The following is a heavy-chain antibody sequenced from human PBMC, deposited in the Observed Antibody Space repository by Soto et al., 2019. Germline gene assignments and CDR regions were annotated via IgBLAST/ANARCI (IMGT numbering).Heavy chain of an antibody. CDR2: IYPGDSDT. CDR1: GYSFTSYW. V-gene: IGHV5-51*01. J-gene: IGHJ6*02. Sequence: GESLKISCKGSGYSFTSYWIGWVRQMPGKGQERMGIIYPGDSDTRYSPSFQGQVTISADKSISTAYLQWSSLKASDTAMYYCAGGGVRGVITRTRDYYGMDVWGQGTTVTVSS. CDR3: AGGGVRGVITRTRDYYGMDV. D-gene: IGHD3-10*01.